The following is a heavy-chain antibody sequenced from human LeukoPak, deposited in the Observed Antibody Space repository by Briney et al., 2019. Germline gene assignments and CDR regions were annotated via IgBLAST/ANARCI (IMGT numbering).Heavy chain of an antibody. CDR1: GFTFSSYS. Sequence: GGSLRLSCAASGFTFSSYSMSWVRRAPGKGLEWVASINQEGSQNYYVDSVKGRFTISRDNTKKSLYLQINRLRFDDTAVYYCARDADLGATITGAFDIWGQGTLVIVSS. CDR2: INQEGSQN. CDR3: ARDADLGATITGAFDI. D-gene: IGHD5-24*01. V-gene: IGHV3-7*01. J-gene: IGHJ3*02.